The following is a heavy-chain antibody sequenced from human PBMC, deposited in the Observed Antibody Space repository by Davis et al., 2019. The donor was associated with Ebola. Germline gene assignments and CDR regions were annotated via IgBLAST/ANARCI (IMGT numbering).Heavy chain of an antibody. D-gene: IGHD2-8*01. CDR3: ARECNDGVHWWFDP. Sequence: SVKVSCKASGGTFSSYAISWVRQAPGQGLEWMGGIISNFGTANYAQKFQGRVTITADKSTSTAYIELSSLGSEDTAVYCCARECNDGVHWWFDPWGQGTLVTASS. V-gene: IGHV1-69*06. CDR2: IISNFGTA. J-gene: IGHJ5*02. CDR1: GGTFSSYA.